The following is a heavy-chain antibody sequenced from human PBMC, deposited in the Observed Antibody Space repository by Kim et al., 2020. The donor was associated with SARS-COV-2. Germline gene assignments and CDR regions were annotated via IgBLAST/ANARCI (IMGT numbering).Heavy chain of an antibody. Sequence: ADSGKGRFTISGDNSKNTLYLQMNSLRAEDTAVYYCAKDGGAVAVSLDYWGQGTLVTVSS. J-gene: IGHJ4*02. CDR3: AKDGGAVAVSLDY. V-gene: IGHV3-23*03. D-gene: IGHD6-19*01.